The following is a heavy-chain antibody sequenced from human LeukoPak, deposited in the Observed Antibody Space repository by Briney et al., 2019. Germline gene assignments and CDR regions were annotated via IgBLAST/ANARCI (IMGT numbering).Heavy chain of an antibody. CDR2: IIPIFGTA. D-gene: IGHD2-2*01. V-gene: IGHV1-69*13. Sequence: SVKVSCKASGGTFSSYAISWVRQAPGQGLEWMGGIIPIFGTANYAQKFQGRVTITADESTSTAYMELSSLRSEDTAVYYCARENVVPAAWFDYWGQGILVTVSS. CDR3: ARENVVPAAWFDY. CDR1: GGTFSSYA. J-gene: IGHJ4*02.